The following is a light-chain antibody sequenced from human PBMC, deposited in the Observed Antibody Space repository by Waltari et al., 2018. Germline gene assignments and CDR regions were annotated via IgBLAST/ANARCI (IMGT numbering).Light chain of an antibody. J-gene: IGLJ3*02. CDR2: HTN. CDR1: SGSVSTSYY. CDR3: VLYMGSGVWV. V-gene: IGLV8-61*01. Sequence: QTVVTQEPSFSVSPGGTVTLTCGLSSGSVSTSYYPSWYQQTPGQAPRTLIDHTNPRFSWVPDRFSGSILGNKAALTITGAQADDESDYYCVLYMGSGVWVFGGGTKLTVL.